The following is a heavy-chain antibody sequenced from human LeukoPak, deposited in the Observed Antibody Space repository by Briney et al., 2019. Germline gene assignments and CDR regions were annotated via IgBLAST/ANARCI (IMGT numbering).Heavy chain of an antibody. V-gene: IGHV3-33*01. CDR1: GFTFSSNG. J-gene: IGHJ5*02. Sequence: GGSLRLSCAASGFTFSSNGMCWVRQAPGKGLEWVAVIWYDGSNKYYADSVKGRFTISRDNSKNTLYLETNSLRGEDTAVYYCARSVGATTDWFDPWGQGTQVIVSS. CDR2: IWYDGSNK. D-gene: IGHD1-26*01. CDR3: ARSVGATTDWFDP.